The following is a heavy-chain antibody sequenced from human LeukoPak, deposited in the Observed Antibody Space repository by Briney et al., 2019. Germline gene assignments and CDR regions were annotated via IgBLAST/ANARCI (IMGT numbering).Heavy chain of an antibody. D-gene: IGHD5-24*01. V-gene: IGHV3-30*18. CDR1: GFTFSSYG. Sequence: PGRSLRLSCAASGFTFSSYGMHWVRQAPGKGLEWVAVISYDGSNKYYADSVKGRFTISRDNSKNTLYLQMNSLRAEDTAVYYCAKDPSDGYNSDAFDIWGQGTMVTVSS. CDR2: ISYDGSNK. CDR3: AKDPSDGYNSDAFDI. J-gene: IGHJ3*02.